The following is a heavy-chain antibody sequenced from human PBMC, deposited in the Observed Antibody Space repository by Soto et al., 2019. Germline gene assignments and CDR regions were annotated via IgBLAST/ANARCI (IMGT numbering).Heavy chain of an antibody. J-gene: IGHJ5*02. V-gene: IGHV4-34*01. D-gene: IGHD6-19*01. Sequence: QVQLQQWGAGLLKPSETLSLTCAVYGGSFSGYYWSWIRQPPGKGLEWMGEIKHSGSTNYNPSPNGRLTISIXTXKXXFALKLSSVTAADTAIYYCARDSLGIAVLGTGRSKNNWFDPWGQGTLVTVSS. CDR3: ARDSLGIAVLGTGRSKNNWFDP. CDR2: IKHSGST. CDR1: GGSFSGYY.